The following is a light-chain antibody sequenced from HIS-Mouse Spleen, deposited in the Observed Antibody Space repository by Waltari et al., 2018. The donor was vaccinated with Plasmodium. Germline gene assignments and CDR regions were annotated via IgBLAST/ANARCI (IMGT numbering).Light chain of an antibody. J-gene: IGLJ3*02. Sequence: YEPPQPPSASVPPGQIAWLLCSGYSLPTTYAYWYPQKSGQAPVLVIYEDSKRPSGIPERFSGSSSGTMATLTISGAQVEDEADYYCYSTDSSGNHRVFGGGTKLTVL. CDR2: EDS. V-gene: IGLV3-10*01. CDR1: SLPTTY. CDR3: YSTDSSGNHRV.